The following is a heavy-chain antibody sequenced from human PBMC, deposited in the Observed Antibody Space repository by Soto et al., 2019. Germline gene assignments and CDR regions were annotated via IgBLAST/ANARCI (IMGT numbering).Heavy chain of an antibody. D-gene: IGHD2-15*01. Sequence: EVQLVESGGDLVQPGGSLRLSCAASGFTFSSYWMSWVRQVPGKGLEWVANIKHDGSEKYYVDSVKGRFTISRDNAKNSLYLQMNSLSAEDTAVYHCARSLVASPGDNWGQGTLVTVSS. CDR3: ARSLVASPGDN. CDR1: GFTFSSYW. V-gene: IGHV3-7*05. CDR2: IKHDGSEK. J-gene: IGHJ4*02.